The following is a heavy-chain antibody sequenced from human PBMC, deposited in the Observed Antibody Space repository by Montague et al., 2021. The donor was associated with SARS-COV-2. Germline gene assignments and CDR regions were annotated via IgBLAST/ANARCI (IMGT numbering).Heavy chain of an antibody. Sequence: SLRLSCAASGFTFSSYAMSWVRQAPGKGLEWVSAISGSGGSTYYADSVKGRFTISRDNSKNTLYLQMNSLRAEDTAVYYCAKDPTRITMIVVVIPYYYMDVWGKGTTVTVSS. D-gene: IGHD3-22*01. CDR1: GFTFSSYA. J-gene: IGHJ6*03. CDR2: ISGSGGST. V-gene: IGHV3-23*01. CDR3: AKDPTRITMIVVVIPYYYMDV.